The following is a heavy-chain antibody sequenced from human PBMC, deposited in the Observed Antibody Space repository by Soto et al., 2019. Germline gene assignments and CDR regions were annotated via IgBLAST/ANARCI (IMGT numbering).Heavy chain of an antibody. CDR2: IDPSDSYT. Sequence: CKGSGYSFTSYWISWVRQMPGKGLEWMGRIDPSDSYTNYSPSFQGHVTISADKSISTAYLQWSSLKASDTAMYYCARHDRAEYSSSSAPFDPWGQGTLVTSPQ. CDR3: ARHDRAEYSSSSAPFDP. CDR1: GYSFTSYW. D-gene: IGHD6-6*01. J-gene: IGHJ5*02. V-gene: IGHV5-10-1*01.